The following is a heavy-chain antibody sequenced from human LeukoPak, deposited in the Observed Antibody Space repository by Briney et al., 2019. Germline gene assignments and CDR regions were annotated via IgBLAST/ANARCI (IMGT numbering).Heavy chain of an antibody. CDR3: ARDRHWTNDWVFDY. V-gene: IGHV4-61*09. J-gene: IGHJ4*02. CDR1: GGSINSGTYY. CDR2: IYTSGNT. Sequence: SETLSLTCTVSGGSINSGTYYWSWIRQPAGKGLEWIGHIYTSGNTNYNPSLKSRVTISLDTSKNQFSLNLSSVTAADTAVYYCARDRHWTNDWVFDYWGQGTLVTVSS. D-gene: IGHD1/OR15-1a*01.